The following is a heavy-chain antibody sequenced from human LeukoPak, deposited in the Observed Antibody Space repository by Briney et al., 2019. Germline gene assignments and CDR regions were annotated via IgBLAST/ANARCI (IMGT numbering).Heavy chain of an antibody. CDR3: AKDGGIAAAGRYYYYMDV. CDR2: ISYDGSNK. D-gene: IGHD6-13*01. J-gene: IGHJ6*03. CDR1: GFTFSSYG. V-gene: IGHV3-30*18. Sequence: GGSLRLSCAASGFTFSSYGMHWVRQAPGKGLEWVAVISYDGSNKYYADSVKGRFTISGDNSKNTLYLQMNSLRAEDTAVYYCAKDGGIAAAGRYYYYMDVWGKGTTVTVSS.